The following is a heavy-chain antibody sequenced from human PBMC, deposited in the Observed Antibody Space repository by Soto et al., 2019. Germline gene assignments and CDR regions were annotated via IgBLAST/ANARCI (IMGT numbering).Heavy chain of an antibody. V-gene: IGHV3-30-3*01. CDR1: GFTFSSYA. CDR2: ISYDGSNK. J-gene: IGHJ4*02. CDR3: ARAELNY. Sequence: QVQLVESGGGVVQPGRSLRLSCAASGFTFSSYAMHWVRQAPGKGLEWVAVISYDGSNKYYADSVKGRFTISRDNSKNTLYLQMNSLRADDTAVYYCARAELNYWGQGTLVTVSS.